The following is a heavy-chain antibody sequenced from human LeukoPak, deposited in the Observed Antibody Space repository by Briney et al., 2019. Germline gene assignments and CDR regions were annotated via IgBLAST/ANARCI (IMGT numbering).Heavy chain of an antibody. J-gene: IGHJ4*02. Sequence: PGGSLRLSCVVSGLTFSSYSMSWVRQAPGKGLEWVSGISASGGDTWYPDSVKGRFTISRDNSKNTLYLQMNSLRAEDTAVYYCAKDGYSSGWSLFDYWGQGTLVTVSS. CDR1: GLTFSSYS. CDR3: AKDGYSSGWSLFDY. D-gene: IGHD6-19*01. CDR2: ISASGGDT. V-gene: IGHV3-23*01.